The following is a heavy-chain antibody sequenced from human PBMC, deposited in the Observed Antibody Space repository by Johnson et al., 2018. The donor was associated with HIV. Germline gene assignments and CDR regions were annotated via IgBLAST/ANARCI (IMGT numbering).Heavy chain of an antibody. V-gene: IGHV3-30*18. J-gene: IGHJ3*02. D-gene: IGHD2-21*01. CDR2: ISYDGSNK. CDR1: GFTFSNFD. Sequence: QMQLVESGGGVVQPGGSLRLSCAASGFTFSNFDMDWVRQAPGRGLEWIVSISYDGSNKYYGDSVKGRFTISRDNSKNTLYLQMDSLRTEDTCVYYCAKAYCPGCDGFDIWGQGTMVTVSS. CDR3: AKAYCPGCDGFDI.